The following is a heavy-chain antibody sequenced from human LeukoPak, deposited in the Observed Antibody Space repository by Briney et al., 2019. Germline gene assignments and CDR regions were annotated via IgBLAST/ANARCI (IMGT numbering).Heavy chain of an antibody. J-gene: IGHJ4*02. CDR3: ARYCSGGSCYSYFDY. CDR2: IIPIFGTA. V-gene: IGHV1-69*06. Sequence: SVKVSCKASGGTFSSYAISWVRQAPGQGLEWMGGIIPIFGTANYAQKFQGRVTITADKSTSTACMELSSLRSEDTAVYYCARYCSGGSCYSYFDYWGQGTLVTVSS. CDR1: GGTFSSYA. D-gene: IGHD2-15*01.